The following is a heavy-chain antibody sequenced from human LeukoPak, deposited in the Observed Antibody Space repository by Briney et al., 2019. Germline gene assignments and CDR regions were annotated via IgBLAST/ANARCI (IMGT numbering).Heavy chain of an antibody. J-gene: IGHJ4*02. Sequence: PSETLSLTCTVSGYSISSGYYWGWIRQPPGKGLEWIGSIHHSGSTYYNPSLKSRVTISVDTSKNQFSLKLSSVTAADTAVYYCASFRLQHFDYWGQGTLVTVSS. CDR1: GYSISSGYY. D-gene: IGHD5-24*01. V-gene: IGHV4-38-2*02. CDR3: ASFRLQHFDY. CDR2: IHHSGST.